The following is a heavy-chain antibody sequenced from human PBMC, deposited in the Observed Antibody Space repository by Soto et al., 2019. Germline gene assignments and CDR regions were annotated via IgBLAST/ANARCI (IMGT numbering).Heavy chain of an antibody. V-gene: IGHV1-46*01. CDR2: INPSGGST. D-gene: IGHD4-4*01. CDR1: GYTFTSYY. CDR3: ARACYSNPSAFDI. Sequence: QVQLVQSGAEVKKPGASVKVSCKASGYTFTSYYMHWVRQAPGQGLEGMGIINPSGGSTSYAQKFKGRVTMTRDTSTSTVYMELSSLRSEDTAVYYCARACYSNPSAFDIWGQGTMVTVSS. J-gene: IGHJ3*02.